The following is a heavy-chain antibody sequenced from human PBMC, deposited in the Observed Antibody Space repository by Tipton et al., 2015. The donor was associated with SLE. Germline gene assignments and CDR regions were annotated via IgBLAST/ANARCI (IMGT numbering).Heavy chain of an antibody. D-gene: IGHD3-3*01. CDR3: ARDVREGDFWDGMDV. CDR1: GFTFSNAW. Sequence: SLRLSCAASGFTFSNAWMSWVRQAPGKGLEWVSAIYSGGSTYYADSVKGRFTISRDNSKNTLYLQMNSLRAEDTAVYYCARDVREGDFWDGMDVWGQGTTVTVSS. V-gene: IGHV3-66*02. J-gene: IGHJ6*02. CDR2: IYSGGST.